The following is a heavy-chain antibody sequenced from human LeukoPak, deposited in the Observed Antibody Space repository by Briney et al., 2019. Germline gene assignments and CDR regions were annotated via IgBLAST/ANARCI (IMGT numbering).Heavy chain of an antibody. CDR3: ARDRANLHWFDP. Sequence: ASVKVSCKASGGTFSSYAISWVRQAPGQGLKWMGRIIPIFGTANYAQKFQGRVTITTDESTSTAYMGLSSLRSEDTAVYYCARDRANLHWFDPWGQGTLVTVSS. D-gene: IGHD4/OR15-4a*01. V-gene: IGHV1-69*05. CDR1: GGTFSSYA. J-gene: IGHJ5*02. CDR2: IIPIFGTA.